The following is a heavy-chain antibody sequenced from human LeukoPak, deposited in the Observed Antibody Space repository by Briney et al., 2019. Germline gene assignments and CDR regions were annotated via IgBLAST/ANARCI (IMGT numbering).Heavy chain of an antibody. V-gene: IGHV4-34*01. CDR2: INHSGST. CDR3: ARGITMVRGVYYYYYMDV. CDR1: GGSFSGYY. J-gene: IGHJ6*03. D-gene: IGHD3-10*01. Sequence: PSETLSLTCAVYGGSFSGYYWSWIRQPPGKGLEWIGEINHSGSTNYNPSLKSRVTISVDTSKNQFSLKLSSVTAADTAVYYSARGITMVRGVYYYYYMDVWGKGTTVTVSS.